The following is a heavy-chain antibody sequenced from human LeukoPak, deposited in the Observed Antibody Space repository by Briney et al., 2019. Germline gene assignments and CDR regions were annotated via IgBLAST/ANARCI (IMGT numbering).Heavy chain of an antibody. Sequence: GRSLRLSCAASGFSFDDYAMHWVRHAPGKGLEWVSGISWNSGSIGYADSVKGRFTISRDNAKNSLYLQMNSLRAEDTALYYCAKDLGGTTVTNYFDYWGQGTLVTVSS. CDR2: ISWNSGSI. CDR3: AKDLGGTTVTNYFDY. D-gene: IGHD4-17*01. V-gene: IGHV3-9*01. CDR1: GFSFDDYA. J-gene: IGHJ4*02.